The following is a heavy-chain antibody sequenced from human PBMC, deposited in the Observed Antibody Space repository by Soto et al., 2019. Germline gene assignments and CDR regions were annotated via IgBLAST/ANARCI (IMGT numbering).Heavy chain of an antibody. CDR2: IYYSGST. V-gene: IGHV4-59*01. CDR1: GGAISSYY. J-gene: IGHJ4*02. CDR3: ARYYYDSSGYYYFDY. D-gene: IGHD3-22*01. Sequence: SETLSLTCTVSGGAISSYYWSWIRQPPGKGLEWIGYIYYSGSTNYNPSLKSRVTISVDTSKNQFSLKLSSVTAADTALYYCARYYYDSSGYYYFDYWGQGTLVTVSS.